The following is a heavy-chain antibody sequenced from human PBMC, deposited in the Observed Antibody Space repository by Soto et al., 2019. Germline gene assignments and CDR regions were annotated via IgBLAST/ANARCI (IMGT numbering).Heavy chain of an antibody. V-gene: IGHV4-4*02. CDR3: ARHLGVTATRGFAS. CDR1: GGSFITNC. D-gene: IGHD2-21*02. Sequence: QVQLQGWGPGLGRLWGPLSLRCEVFGGSFITNCGGGSGRPPGKARGWIGDSTHSGATNYNPSLKNRVTIFVDNSNNQFSLNLNSVTAADTAVYFCARHLGVTATRGFASWGRGILVTVSS. CDR2: STHSGAT. J-gene: IGHJ4*02.